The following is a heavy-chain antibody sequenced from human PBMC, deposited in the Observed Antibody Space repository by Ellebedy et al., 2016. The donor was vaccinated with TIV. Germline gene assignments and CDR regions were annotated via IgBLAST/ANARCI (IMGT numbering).Heavy chain of an antibody. V-gene: IGHV3-13*01. CDR2: VDTAGYT. Sequence: GGSLRLXCAASGFTYSSYDMHWVRQAAGKSLEWVSGVDTAGYTSYAAAVKGRFTISRESARNSLYLQMNSLRVEDTAIYYCAKEITSRDVLHPMDVWGQGTTVTVS. D-gene: IGHD2-15*01. CDR3: AKEITSRDVLHPMDV. J-gene: IGHJ6*02. CDR1: GFTYSSYD.